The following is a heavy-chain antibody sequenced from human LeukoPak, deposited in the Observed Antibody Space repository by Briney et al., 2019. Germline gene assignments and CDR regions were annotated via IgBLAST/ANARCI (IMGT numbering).Heavy chain of an antibody. D-gene: IGHD1-26*01. CDR1: GYTFTSYG. CDR2: ISAYNGNT. V-gene: IGHV1-18*01. J-gene: IGHJ4*02. CDR3: ARDSGVGATGPVSDY. Sequence: GASVKVSCKASGYTFTSYGISWVRQAPGQGLEWMGWISAYNGNTNYAQKLQGRVTMTTDTSTSTAYMELRRLRSDDTAVYYCARDSGVGATGPVSDYWGQGTLVTVSS.